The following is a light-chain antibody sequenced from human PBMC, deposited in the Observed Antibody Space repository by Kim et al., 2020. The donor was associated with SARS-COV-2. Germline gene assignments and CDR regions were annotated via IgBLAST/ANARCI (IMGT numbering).Light chain of an antibody. V-gene: IGKV4-1*01. CDR1: QSVLYSSNNKNY. J-gene: IGKJ1*01. CDR2: WAS. CDR3: QQYYSSPRT. Sequence: ATVNCKSSQSVLYSSNNKNYVTWYQQRPGQPPKFLIYWASTRESGVPDRFSGSGSGTDFTLTISSLQAEDVAIYYCQQYYSSPRTFGQGTKVDIK.